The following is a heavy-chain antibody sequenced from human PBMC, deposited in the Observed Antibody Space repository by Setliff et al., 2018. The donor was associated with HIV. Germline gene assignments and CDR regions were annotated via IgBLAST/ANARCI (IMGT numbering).Heavy chain of an antibody. CDR2: VYPSGST. CDR1: GGSISTTTYF. J-gene: IGHJ4*02. V-gene: IGHV4-61*09. Sequence: SETLSLTCTVSGGSISTTTYFWTWIRQPAGKGLEWTCHVYPSGSTNYNPSLQSRVAISVDTSKNQFTLQLSSVTAADTAVFYCARLTTTYYYDSSAYYHPVWGQGTLVTVSS. D-gene: IGHD3-22*01. CDR3: ARLTTTYYYDSSAYYHPV.